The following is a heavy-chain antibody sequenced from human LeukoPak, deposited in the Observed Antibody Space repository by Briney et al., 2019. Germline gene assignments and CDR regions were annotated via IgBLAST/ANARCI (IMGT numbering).Heavy chain of an antibody. Sequence: GASVTVSCKVSGYTLIELSMHGVRQPPGKGLEWMGGFDPEDGETIYPQKFQGRVTRTEDTSTDTAYMELSSLSAEDTAVYYCATDSYYYGSGSYYIPVYWGQGTLVTVSS. D-gene: IGHD3-10*01. CDR1: GYTLIELS. V-gene: IGHV1-24*01. CDR2: FDPEDGET. CDR3: ATDSYYYGSGSYYIPVY. J-gene: IGHJ4*02.